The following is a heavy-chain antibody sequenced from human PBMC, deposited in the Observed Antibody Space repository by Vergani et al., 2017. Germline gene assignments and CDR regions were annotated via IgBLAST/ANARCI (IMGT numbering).Heavy chain of an antibody. CDR1: GGSIRGGDYF. D-gene: IGHD3-22*01. Sequence: QVQLQESGPGLVKPSQTLSLTCTVSGGSIRGGDYFWNWIRQPAGKRLEWIGRIFSSGDANYNPPLRGRVTMSVDTSKNQFSLTLSSVTAADTAMYYCARRSSSYYFDIWGQGVLITVSS. V-gene: IGHV4-61*02. CDR3: ARRSSSYYFDI. J-gene: IGHJ5*02. CDR2: IFSSGDA.